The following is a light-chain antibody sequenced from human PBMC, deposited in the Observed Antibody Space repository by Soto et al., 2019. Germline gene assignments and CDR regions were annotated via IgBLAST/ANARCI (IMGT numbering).Light chain of an antibody. V-gene: IGKV3-20*01. CDR3: QQYRRPPKT. Sequence: ETVLTQSPGTLSLSPGERATLSCRASQSISTSHYVAWYQQKAGQAPRLLIYDSSMRAAGIPDRFSGSGSWTDFPLTISRLEPEDFAVYFCQQYRRPPKTFGLGTKVDIK. CDR2: DSS. CDR1: QSISTSHY. J-gene: IGKJ1*01.